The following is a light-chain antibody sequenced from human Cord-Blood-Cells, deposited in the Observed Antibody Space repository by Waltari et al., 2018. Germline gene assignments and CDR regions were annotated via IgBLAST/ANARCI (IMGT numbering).Light chain of an antibody. CDR2: AAS. Sequence: DIQMTQSPSSLSASVGDRFTITCRASQSISSYLNWYQQKPGKAPKRLIYAASSLQSGVPSRFSGSGSGTDFTLTISSLQPEDFATYYCQQSYSTPWTFGQGTKVEIK. CDR3: QQSYSTPWT. J-gene: IGKJ1*01. CDR1: QSISSY. V-gene: IGKV1-39*01.